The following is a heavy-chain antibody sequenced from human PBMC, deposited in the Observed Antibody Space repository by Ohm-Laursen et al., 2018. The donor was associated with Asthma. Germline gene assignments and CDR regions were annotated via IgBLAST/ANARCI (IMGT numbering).Heavy chain of an antibody. CDR1: GFTFSSYG. CDR3: AKEKGGSFDY. CDR2: ISYDGSNK. V-gene: IGHV3-30*18. D-gene: IGHD1-26*01. Sequence: SLRLSCAASGFTFSSYGMHWVRQAPGKGLEWVAIISYDGSNKDYADSVKGRFTISRDNSKITVYVQMNSLRAEDTAVYYRAKEKGGSFDYWGQGTLVTVSS. J-gene: IGHJ4*02.